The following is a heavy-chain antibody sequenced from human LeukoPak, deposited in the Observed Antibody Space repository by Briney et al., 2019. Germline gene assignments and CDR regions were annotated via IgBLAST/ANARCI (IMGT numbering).Heavy chain of an antibody. J-gene: IGHJ3*02. CDR2: IYGGGST. V-gene: IGHV3-66*01. D-gene: IGHD1-26*01. Sequence: PGGSLRLSCAASGFTLSRNYLSWGRQAPGQGLEWVSVIYGGGSTYYADSVKGRFTISRDNSKNALYLQMNSLRAEDTAVYYCARVLYSGSYYPGNAFDIWGQGTMVTVSS. CDR3: ARVLYSGSYYPGNAFDI. CDR1: GFTLSRNY.